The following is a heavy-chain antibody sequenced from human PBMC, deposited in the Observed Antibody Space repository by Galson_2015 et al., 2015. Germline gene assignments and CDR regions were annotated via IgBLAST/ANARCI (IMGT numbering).Heavy chain of an antibody. D-gene: IGHD4-17*01. Sequence: SETLSLTCAVSGGSISSSYCWNWVRQPPGRGLEWIGQIHHSGSTNYNPSLKGRVTISVDKSKNQFTLKLSSVTAADTALYLCARTADYGDPYWYFDLWGRGILVTVSS. J-gene: IGHJ2*01. CDR2: IHHSGST. V-gene: IGHV4-4*02. CDR1: GGSISSSYC. CDR3: ARTADYGDPYWYFDL.